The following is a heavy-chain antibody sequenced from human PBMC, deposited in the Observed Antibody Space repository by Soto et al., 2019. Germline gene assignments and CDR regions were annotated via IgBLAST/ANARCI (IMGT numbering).Heavy chain of an antibody. V-gene: IGHV3-15*01. J-gene: IGHJ5*01. CDR1: GFTLSNAW. Sequence: EVQLVESGGGLVKPGGSLRLSCAASGFTLSNAWVSWVRQAPGKGLEWVGRIKNKIEGGTTDYAAPVKGRFSISRDDSKNMLYLQMNSLITADTAVYYCAPNLTCDSWGQGTLVTVSS. CDR2: IKNKIEGGTT. CDR3: APNLTCDS. D-gene: IGHD3-9*01.